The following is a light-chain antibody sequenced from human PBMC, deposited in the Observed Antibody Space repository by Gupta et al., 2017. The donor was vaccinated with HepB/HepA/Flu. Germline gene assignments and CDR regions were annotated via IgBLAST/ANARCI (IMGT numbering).Light chain of an antibody. V-gene: IGKV1-39*01. CDR1: QSISSY. CDR2: AAS. J-gene: IGKJ4*02. Sequence: DIQMTQSPSSLSASVGDRVTITCRASQSISSYLNWYQQKLGKAPRLLIYAASSLESGVPSRFSGSGSGTEFTLTISSLHPEDFATYFCQQSDSAPLTFGGGTKVEIK. CDR3: QQSDSAPLT.